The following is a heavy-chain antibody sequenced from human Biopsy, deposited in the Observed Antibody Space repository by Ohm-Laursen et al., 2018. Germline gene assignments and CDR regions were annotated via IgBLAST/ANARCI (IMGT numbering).Heavy chain of an antibody. CDR1: GGTSSNFA. Sequence: ASVKVSCQASGGTSSNFAINWVRQAPGQGFEWMGRISGYNGNTNYAQKFQGRITMTIDAATSTGYMDLRSLKSDDTAVYYCARIAAAGWDDYWGQGTLVTVSS. J-gene: IGHJ4*02. CDR3: ARIAAAGWDDY. CDR2: ISGYNGNT. V-gene: IGHV1-18*01. D-gene: IGHD6-25*01.